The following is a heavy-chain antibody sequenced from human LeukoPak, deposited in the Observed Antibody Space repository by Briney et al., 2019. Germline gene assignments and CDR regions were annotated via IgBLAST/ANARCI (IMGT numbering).Heavy chain of an antibody. V-gene: IGHV3-74*01. J-gene: IGHJ4*02. Sequence: GGSLRLSCVASGFTFSSHWMHWVRHAPGKGLVWVSRINSDGTITSYADSVKGRFTISRDNAKNTVFLEMDSLRAEDTALYYCVTGRTCYWGQGTLVTVSS. D-gene: IGHD1-1*01. CDR2: INSDGTIT. CDR1: GFTFSSHW. CDR3: VTGRTCY.